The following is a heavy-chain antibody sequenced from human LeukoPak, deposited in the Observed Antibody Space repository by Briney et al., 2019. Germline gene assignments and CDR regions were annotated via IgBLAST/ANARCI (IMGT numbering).Heavy chain of an antibody. Sequence: SETLSLTCAVYGGPFSGYYWSWIRQPPGKGLEWLGEINHSGSTNYNPSLKSRVTISVDTSKNQFSLKLSSVTAADTAVYYCAREGPQWLAQGAFDIWGQGTMVTVSS. CDR2: INHSGST. CDR1: GGPFSGYY. J-gene: IGHJ3*02. CDR3: AREGPQWLAQGAFDI. V-gene: IGHV4-34*01. D-gene: IGHD6-19*01.